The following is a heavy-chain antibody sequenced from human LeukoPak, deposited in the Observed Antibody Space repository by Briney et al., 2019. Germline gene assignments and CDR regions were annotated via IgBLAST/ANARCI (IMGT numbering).Heavy chain of an antibody. V-gene: IGHV1-46*01. Sequence: GASVKVSCKTAGYTFTGYYMHWVRQAPGQGLEWRGIINPRGGSTRYAQKLQGRVTMTTDTSTSTAYMELRSLRSDDTAVYYCARDEARYSSGYYPNWFDPWGQGTLVTVSS. CDR1: GYTFTGYY. CDR2: INPRGGST. D-gene: IGHD3-22*01. J-gene: IGHJ5*02. CDR3: ARDEARYSSGYYPNWFDP.